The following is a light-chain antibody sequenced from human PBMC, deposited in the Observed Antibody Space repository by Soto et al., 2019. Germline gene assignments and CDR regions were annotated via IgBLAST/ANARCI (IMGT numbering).Light chain of an antibody. CDR1: SSDVGGYNY. CDR2: EVS. Sequence: QSALTQPPSASGSPGQSVTISCTGTSSDVGGYNYVSWYQQHPGKAPKLMLYEVSKRPSGVPDRFSGSKSGNTASLTVSGLQAEDEADYYCSSYAGSNEVFGGGTKLTVL. CDR3: SSYAGSNEV. V-gene: IGLV2-8*01. J-gene: IGLJ2*01.